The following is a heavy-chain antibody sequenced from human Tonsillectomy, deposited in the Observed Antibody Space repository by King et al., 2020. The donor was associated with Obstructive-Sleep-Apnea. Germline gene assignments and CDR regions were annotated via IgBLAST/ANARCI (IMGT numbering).Heavy chain of an antibody. Sequence: HVQLVESGGGVVQPGTSLRLSCAASGFTFSSYAMHWVRQAPGKGLEWVAFIRYDGNSKCYADSVKGRFTISRDISKNMLYLQMNGLRAEDTAVYYCVKEGGYNSGQNAFDIWGQGTMVTVSS. CDR1: GFTFSSYA. V-gene: IGHV3-30*02. D-gene: IGHD6-19*01. J-gene: IGHJ3*02. CDR2: IRYDGNSK. CDR3: VKEGGYNSGQNAFDI.